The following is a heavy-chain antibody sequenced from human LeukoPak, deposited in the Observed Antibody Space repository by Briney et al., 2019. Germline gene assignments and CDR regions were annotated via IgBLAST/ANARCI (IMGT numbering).Heavy chain of an antibody. J-gene: IGHJ4*02. CDR1: GYTFTGYY. CDR3: ARAGYDSSGYYSY. CDR2: INPNSGGT. Sequence: ASAKVSCKASGYTFTGYYMHWVRQAPGQGLEWMGWINPNSGGTNYAQKFQGRVTMTRDTSTTTVYMEVSSLRSEDTAVYYCARAGYDSSGYYSYWGQGTLVTVSS. D-gene: IGHD3-22*01. V-gene: IGHV1-2*02.